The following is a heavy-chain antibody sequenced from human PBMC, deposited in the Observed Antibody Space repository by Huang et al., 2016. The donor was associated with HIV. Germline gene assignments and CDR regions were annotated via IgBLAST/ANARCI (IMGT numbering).Heavy chain of an antibody. J-gene: IGHJ3*01. CDR2: ISACNGDT. D-gene: IGHD3-22*01. CDR3: ARDPKYHRIGYYRQRRGIDV. CDR1: GYSFTDYG. Sequence: QAQLMQSGPEVKKPGASVKVSCKTSGYSFTDYGITWVRQAPGQGPEWVGWISACNGDTEIAHRLQGRVTLTTDTATSMAYMELRSLRFDDTAVYFCARDPKYHRIGYYRQRRGIDVWGQGTMVSVSS. V-gene: IGHV1-18*01.